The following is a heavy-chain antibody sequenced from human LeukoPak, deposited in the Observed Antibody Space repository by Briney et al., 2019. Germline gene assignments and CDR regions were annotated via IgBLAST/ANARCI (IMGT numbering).Heavy chain of an antibody. CDR1: GGSFSGYY. J-gene: IGHJ5*02. D-gene: IGHD3-9*01. CDR2: INHSGST. Sequence: DPSETLSLTCAVYGGSFSGYYWSWIRQPPGKGLEWIGEINHSGSTNYNPSLKSRVTISVDTSKNQFSLKLSSVTAADTAVYYCARQGVTIFSNNWFDPWGQGTLVTVSS. CDR3: ARQGVTIFSNNWFDP. V-gene: IGHV4-34*01.